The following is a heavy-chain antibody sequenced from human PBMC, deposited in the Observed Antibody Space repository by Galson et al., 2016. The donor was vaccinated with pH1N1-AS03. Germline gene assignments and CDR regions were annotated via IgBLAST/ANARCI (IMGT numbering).Heavy chain of an antibody. Sequence: SVKVSCKASGGTFSSYIFSWVRQAPGQGLEWMGRIIPIVGIGNQAQKFQGRVMITADKSTTTAYMELSSLRSGDTAVYYCATSYYNDSSVGRWGQGTLVTVSS. CDR3: ATSYYNDSSVGR. D-gene: IGHD3-22*01. J-gene: IGHJ4*02. CDR1: GGTFSSYI. CDR2: IIPIVGIG. V-gene: IGHV1-69*02.